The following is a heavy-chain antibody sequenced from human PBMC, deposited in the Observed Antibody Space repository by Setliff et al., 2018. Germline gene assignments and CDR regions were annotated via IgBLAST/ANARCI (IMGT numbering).Heavy chain of an antibody. V-gene: IGHV1-3*03. CDR2: INAGNGNT. Sequence: ASVKVSCKASGYTFTSYAIHWVRQAPGQRLEWMGWINAGNGNTKYSQEFQDRVTITRDTSASIAFMELSSLRSEDTAVYYCARGPGDVAFDYWGQGTLVTVSS. J-gene: IGHJ4*02. D-gene: IGHD7-27*01. CDR1: GYTFTSYA. CDR3: ARGPGDVAFDY.